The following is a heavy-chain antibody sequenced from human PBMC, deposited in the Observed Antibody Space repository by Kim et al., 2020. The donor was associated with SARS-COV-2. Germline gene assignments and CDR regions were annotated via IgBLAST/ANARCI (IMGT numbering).Heavy chain of an antibody. V-gene: IGHV3-74*01. CDR3: ARGGLRAAFDI. J-gene: IGHJ3*02. CDR2: ST. Sequence: STISAGSGKGRFTISRDDAKNTLYLQMNSLRAEDTAMYFCARGGLRAAFDIWGPGTMVTVSS. D-gene: IGHD3-16*01.